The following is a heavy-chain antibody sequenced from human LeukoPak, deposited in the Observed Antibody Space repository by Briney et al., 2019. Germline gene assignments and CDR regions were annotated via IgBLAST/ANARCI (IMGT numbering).Heavy chain of an antibody. J-gene: IGHJ6*02. D-gene: IGHD5-18*01. Sequence: GGSLRLSCAASGFTFSSYWMNWARQAPGKGLEWISYISRGGNTIHYAESVKGRFTISRDNAKNSLYLQMNSLRAEDTAVYYCARIQVNYYYGMDVWGQGTTVTVS. CDR2: ISRGGNTI. CDR3: ARIQVNYYYGMDV. CDR1: GFTFSSYW. V-gene: IGHV3-48*04.